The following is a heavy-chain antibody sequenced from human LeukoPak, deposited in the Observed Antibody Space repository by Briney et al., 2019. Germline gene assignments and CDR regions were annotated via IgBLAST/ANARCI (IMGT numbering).Heavy chain of an antibody. CDR2: IIPILGIA. Sequence: SVKVSCKASGGTFSSYTISWVRQAPGQGLEWMGRIIPILGIANYAQKFQGRVTITADKSTSTAYMELSSLRSEDTAVYYCARDPVAAAGTNGIDYWGQGTLVTVSS. CDR3: ARDPVAAAGTNGIDY. J-gene: IGHJ4*02. CDR1: GGTFSSYT. V-gene: IGHV1-69*04. D-gene: IGHD6-13*01.